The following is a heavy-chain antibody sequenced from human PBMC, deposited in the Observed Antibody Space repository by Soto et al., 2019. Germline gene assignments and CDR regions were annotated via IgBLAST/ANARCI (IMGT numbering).Heavy chain of an antibody. J-gene: IGHJ6*02. CDR2: IYPGDSDT. V-gene: IGHV5-51*01. D-gene: IGHD6-6*01. CDR1: GYSFTSYW. Sequence: GESLKISCKGSGYSFTSYWIGWVRQMPGKGLEWMGIIYPGDSDTRYSPSFQGHVTISADKSISTAYLQWSSLKASDTAMYYVASHSLLEYSSKYYYDYGIVVWGQGTTVTVSS. CDR3: ASHSLLEYSSKYYYDYGIVV.